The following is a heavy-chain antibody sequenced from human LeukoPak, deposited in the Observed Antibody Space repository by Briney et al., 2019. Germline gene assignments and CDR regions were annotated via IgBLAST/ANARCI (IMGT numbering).Heavy chain of an antibody. V-gene: IGHV3-23*01. Sequence: GGSLRLSCAASGFTFSNYVMSWVRPAPGKGPKWISGINGGGGSTFYAESVTGRFTISRDNSKNTLFLQMNTLRAEDTAVYYCVKDGRRSPPCWGQGTLVTVSS. J-gene: IGHJ4*02. CDR2: INGGGGST. CDR3: VKDGRRSPPC. D-gene: IGHD2-15*01. CDR1: GFTFSNYV.